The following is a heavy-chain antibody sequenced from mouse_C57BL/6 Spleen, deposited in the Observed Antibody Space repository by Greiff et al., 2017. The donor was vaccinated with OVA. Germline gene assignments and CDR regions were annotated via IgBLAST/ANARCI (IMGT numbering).Heavy chain of an antibody. D-gene: IGHD2-10*01. CDR1: GYTFTDYY. CDR2: INPYNGGT. V-gene: IGHV1-19*01. CDR3: ARVRGLLFAMDY. J-gene: IGHJ4*01. Sequence: EVQLVESGPVLVKPGASVKMSCKASGYTFTDYYMNWVKQSHGKSLEWIGVINPYNGGTSYNQKFKGKATLTVDKSSSTAYMELNSLTSEDSAVYYCARVRGLLFAMDYWGQGTSVTVSS.